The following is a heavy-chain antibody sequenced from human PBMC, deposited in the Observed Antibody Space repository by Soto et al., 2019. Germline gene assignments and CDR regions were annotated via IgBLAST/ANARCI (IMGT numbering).Heavy chain of an antibody. V-gene: IGHV3-23*01. CDR3: VRERSGHSYADS. Sequence: EVQLLQSGGGLVQPGGSLRLSCAASGFTFSNYAMSWLRQPPGKGLEWVSAISDSGDRTYYADSVKGRFTISRDNSKNTMYLQMNSLRADDSAMYYCVRERSGHSYADSWGQGTLVTVSS. CDR1: GFTFSNYA. D-gene: IGHD5-18*01. CDR2: ISDSGDRT. J-gene: IGHJ4*02.